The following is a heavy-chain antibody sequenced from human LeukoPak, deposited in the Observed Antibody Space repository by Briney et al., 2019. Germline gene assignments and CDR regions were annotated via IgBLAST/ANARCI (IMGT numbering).Heavy chain of an antibody. CDR1: GGSFSGYY. Sequence: SETLSLTCAVYGGSFSGYYWSWIRQPPGKGLEWIGEIHHSGSTNYNPSLKSRVTISVDKSKNQFSLKLSSVTAADTAVYYCARERGPSYYYGSGRPYYFDYWGQGTLVTVSS. CDR3: ARERGPSYYYGSGRPYYFDY. CDR2: IHHSGST. V-gene: IGHV4-34*01. J-gene: IGHJ4*02. D-gene: IGHD3-10*01.